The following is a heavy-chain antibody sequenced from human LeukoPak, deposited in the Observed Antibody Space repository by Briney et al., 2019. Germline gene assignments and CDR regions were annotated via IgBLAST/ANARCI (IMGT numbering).Heavy chain of an antibody. Sequence: GASVKVSCKASGYTFTCYYMHWVRQAPGQGLEWMGWINPNSGGTNYARKFQGRVTMTRDTSISTAYMELSRLRSDDTAVYYCARGYCSGGSCLSAFDIWGQGTMVTVSS. D-gene: IGHD2-15*01. J-gene: IGHJ3*02. CDR2: INPNSGGT. CDR3: ARGYCSGGSCLSAFDI. CDR1: GYTFTCYY. V-gene: IGHV1-2*02.